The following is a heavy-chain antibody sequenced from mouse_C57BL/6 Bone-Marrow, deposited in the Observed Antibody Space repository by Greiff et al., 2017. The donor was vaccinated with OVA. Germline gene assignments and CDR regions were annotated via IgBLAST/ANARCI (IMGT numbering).Heavy chain of an antibody. CDR1: GFTFSSYA. CDR2: ISDGGSYT. D-gene: IGHD2-4*01. J-gene: IGHJ3*01. Sequence: DVMLVESGGGLVKPGGSLKLSCAASGFTFSSYAMSWVRQTPEKRLEWVATISDGGSYTYYPDNVKGRFTISRDNAKNNLYLQMSHLKSEDTAMYYCARGPICYDYGAWFAYWGQGTLVTVSA. CDR3: ARGPICYDYGAWFAY. V-gene: IGHV5-4*03.